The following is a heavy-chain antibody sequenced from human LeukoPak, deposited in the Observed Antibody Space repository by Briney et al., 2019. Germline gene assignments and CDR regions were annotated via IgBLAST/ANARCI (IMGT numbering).Heavy chain of an antibody. D-gene: IGHD3-22*01. J-gene: IGHJ1*01. Sequence: SETLSLACSVSGDSVSRSDSYWDWIRQPPGKGLEWIGTIYYSGRTYYSPSLKSRVTMSVDPSNNQFSLNLRSVTAADTALYYCARRRYYDGSGYLEWGQGTLLSVSS. CDR1: GDSVSRSDSY. CDR2: IYYSGRT. V-gene: IGHV4-39*01. CDR3: ARRRYYDGSGYLE.